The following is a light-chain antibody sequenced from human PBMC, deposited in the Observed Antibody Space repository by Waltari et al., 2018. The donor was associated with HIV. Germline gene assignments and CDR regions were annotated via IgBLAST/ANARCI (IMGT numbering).Light chain of an antibody. CDR1: QSVFYSSNNKNY. J-gene: IGKJ4*01. Sequence: DIVMTQSPESLAVSLGERATIKFQSSQSVFYSSNNKNYLSWYQQKPGQPPKLIIYWASSRQSGVPDRFSGSGSGTDFTLTISSLQAEDVAVYFCQQTYTIPPTFGGGTKVEIK. CDR2: WAS. V-gene: IGKV4-1*01. CDR3: QQTYTIPPT.